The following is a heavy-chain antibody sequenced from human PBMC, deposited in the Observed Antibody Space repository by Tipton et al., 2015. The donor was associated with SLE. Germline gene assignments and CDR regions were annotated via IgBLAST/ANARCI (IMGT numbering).Heavy chain of an antibody. J-gene: IGHJ4*02. Sequence: TLSLTCAVSGYSISSGYYWGWIRQPPGKGLEWIGEINHSGSTNYNPSLKSRVTISVDTSKNQFSLKLTSVTAADTAVYYCASRPVVTGEGAGDYWGQGTLVTVSS. V-gene: IGHV4-38-2*01. CDR1: GYSISSGYY. CDR3: ASRPVVTGEGAGDY. CDR2: INHSGST. D-gene: IGHD2-21*02.